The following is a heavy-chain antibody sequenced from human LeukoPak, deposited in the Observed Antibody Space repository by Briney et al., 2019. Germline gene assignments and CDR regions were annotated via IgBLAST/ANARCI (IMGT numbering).Heavy chain of an antibody. CDR2: IRVSGGST. CDR1: GFTFSSYA. V-gene: IGHV3-23*01. D-gene: IGHD3-10*01. Sequence: PGGSLRLSCAPSGFTFSSYAMSWVRQAPGKGLEWVSAIRVSGGSTYYADSVKGRFTISRDNSKNTLYLQMNSLIAEDTAVYYCAKDGPGGGHFDYWGQGTLVTVSS. J-gene: IGHJ4*02. CDR3: AKDGPGGGHFDY.